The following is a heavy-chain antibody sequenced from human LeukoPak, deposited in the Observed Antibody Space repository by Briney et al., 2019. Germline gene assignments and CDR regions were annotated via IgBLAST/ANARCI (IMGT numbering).Heavy chain of an antibody. Sequence: PGGSLRLSCAASGFTVSSNYMSWVRQAPGKGLEWVSVIYSGGSTYYADSVKGRFTISRDNSKNTLYLQMNSLRAEDTAVYYCARVTDTSSGWYYGMDVWGQGTTVTVSS. CDR1: GFTVSSNY. CDR3: ARVTDTSSGWYYGMDV. D-gene: IGHD6-19*01. V-gene: IGHV3-53*01. CDR2: IYSGGST. J-gene: IGHJ6*02.